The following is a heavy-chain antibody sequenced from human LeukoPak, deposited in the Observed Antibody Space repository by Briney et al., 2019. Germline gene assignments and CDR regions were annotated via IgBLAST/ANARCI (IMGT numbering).Heavy chain of an antibody. D-gene: IGHD3-22*01. V-gene: IGHV3-23*01. J-gene: IGHJ3*02. CDR2: ISGSGDST. CDR1: GFTFSNYA. CDR3: AREFSQYYYDSSGYASDAFDI. Sequence: GGSLRLSCAASGFTFSNYAMTWVRQAPGKGLEWVSVISGSGDSTYYADSVKGRFTISRDNSKNTLYLQMNSLRAEDTAVYYCAREFSQYYYDSSGYASDAFDIWGQGTMVTVSS.